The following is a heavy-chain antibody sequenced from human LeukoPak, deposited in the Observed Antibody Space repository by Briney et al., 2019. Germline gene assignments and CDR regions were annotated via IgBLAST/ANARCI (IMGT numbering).Heavy chain of an antibody. CDR3: ATSGYSGYTGFCY. CDR2: FDPEDGEK. J-gene: IGHJ4*02. Sequence: AAVKVSCKVSGYTLTELSMHWVRQAPGKGLAWMGGFDPEDGEKINAQKFHGRVTMTVHTSTDTAYIELSSLISEDTAVYYCATSGYSGYTGFCYWGQGTLVTVSS. V-gene: IGHV1-24*01. CDR1: GYTLTELS. D-gene: IGHD5-12*01.